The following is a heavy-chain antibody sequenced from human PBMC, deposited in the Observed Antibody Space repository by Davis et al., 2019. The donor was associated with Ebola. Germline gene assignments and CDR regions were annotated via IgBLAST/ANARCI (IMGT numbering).Heavy chain of an antibody. Sequence: GESLKISCAASGFVFRNYVMSWVRQAPGKGLEWVSSISNGGVRTEYADSVKGRFIISRDNSKNTLYLQMNSLRAEDTAVYYCARVGSGGDIDYWGQGTLVTVSS. J-gene: IGHJ4*02. D-gene: IGHD2-21*01. CDR3: ARVGSGGDIDY. CDR1: GFVFRNYV. CDR2: ISNGGVRT. V-gene: IGHV3-23*01.